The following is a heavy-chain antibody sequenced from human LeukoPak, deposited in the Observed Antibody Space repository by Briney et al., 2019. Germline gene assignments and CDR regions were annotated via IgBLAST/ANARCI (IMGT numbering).Heavy chain of an antibody. CDR1: GFTFSSYW. D-gene: IGHD1-20*01. CDR2: IKQDGSEK. CDR3: ARFNWNDAFDI. V-gene: IGHV3-7*01. J-gene: IGHJ3*02. Sequence: PGGSLRLTCAASGFTFSSYWMSWVRQAPGKGLEWVANIKQDGSEKYYVDSVKGRFTIPRDNAKNSLYLQMNSLRAEDTAVYYCARFNWNDAFDIWGQGTMVTVSS.